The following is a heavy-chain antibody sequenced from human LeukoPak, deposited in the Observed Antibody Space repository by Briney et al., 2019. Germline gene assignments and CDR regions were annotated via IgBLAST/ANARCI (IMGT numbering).Heavy chain of an antibody. CDR1: GFTFSSYA. Sequence: PGGSLRLSCAASGFTFSSYAMSWVRQAPGKGLEWVSAISGSGGSTYYADSVKGRFTISRDNSKNTLYLQMNSLRAEDTAVYYCAKVHGEDYYDSSGYPDCWGQGTLVTVSS. V-gene: IGHV3-23*01. D-gene: IGHD3-22*01. CDR3: AKVHGEDYYDSSGYPDC. J-gene: IGHJ4*02. CDR2: ISGSGGST.